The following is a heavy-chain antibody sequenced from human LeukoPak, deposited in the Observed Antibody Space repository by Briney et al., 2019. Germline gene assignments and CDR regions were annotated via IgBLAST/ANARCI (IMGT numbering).Heavy chain of an antibody. Sequence: PSETLSLTCAVYGGSFSLYYWTWIRQSPGKGLEWIGEINHSGNTNYNPSLKSRVTISVDTSKNQFSLKLSSVTAADTAVYYCARHSLRWFDPWGRGTLVTVSS. J-gene: IGHJ5*02. CDR1: GGSFSLYY. D-gene: IGHD4-17*01. V-gene: IGHV4-34*01. CDR3: ARHSLRWFDP. CDR2: INHSGNT.